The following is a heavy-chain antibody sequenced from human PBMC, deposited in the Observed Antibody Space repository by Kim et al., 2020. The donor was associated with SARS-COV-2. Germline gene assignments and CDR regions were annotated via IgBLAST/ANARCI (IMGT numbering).Heavy chain of an antibody. D-gene: IGHD2-15*01. J-gene: IGHJ5*02. Sequence: GGSLRLSCAASGFTFTSYWMHWVRQAPGKGLVWVSRINSDGSSTTYADSVKGRFTISRDNAKNTLYLQMKSLGAEDTAVYFCARNRLPDCSGGSCLNWFDPWGQGTLVTVSS. CDR1: GFTFTSYW. CDR3: ARNRLPDCSGGSCLNWFDP. CDR2: INSDGSST. V-gene: IGHV3-74*01.